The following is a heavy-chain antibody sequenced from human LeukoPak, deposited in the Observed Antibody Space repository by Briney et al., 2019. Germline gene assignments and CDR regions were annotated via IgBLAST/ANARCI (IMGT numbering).Heavy chain of an antibody. CDR2: IYHSGST. Sequence: PSGTLSLTCAVSGGAISSSNWWSWVHQPPGKGLEWIGEIYHSGSTNYNPSLKSRVTISVDKSKNQFSLKLSSVTAEDTAVYYCARDGKDYYDSSGRRNAFDIWGQGTMVTVSS. J-gene: IGHJ3*02. CDR3: ARDGKDYYDSSGRRNAFDI. V-gene: IGHV4-4*02. CDR1: GGAISSSNW. D-gene: IGHD3-22*01.